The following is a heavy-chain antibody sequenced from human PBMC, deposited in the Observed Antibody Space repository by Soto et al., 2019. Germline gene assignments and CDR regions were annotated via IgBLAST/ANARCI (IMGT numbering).Heavy chain of an antibody. CDR3: ARGQGEYCTGGSCYANYYYSGMDV. Sequence: ASVKVSCKASGYTFTSYGITWVRQAPGQGLEWVGWISAYDSHTSSAQKLQDRVTMTTDTSTSTAYMDLRSLKSDDSAVYYCARGQGEYCTGGSCYANYYYSGMDVWGQGTTVTVSS. CDR1: GYTFTSYG. J-gene: IGHJ6*02. V-gene: IGHV1-18*01. D-gene: IGHD2-15*01. CDR2: ISAYDSHT.